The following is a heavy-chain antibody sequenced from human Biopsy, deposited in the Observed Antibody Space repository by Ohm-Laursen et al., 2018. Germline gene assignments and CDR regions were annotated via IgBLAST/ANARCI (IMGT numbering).Heavy chain of an antibody. V-gene: IGHV3-11*01. CDR3: ARDWGGDYGGNIDYYYFYGMDV. CDR1: GFTFSDYY. Sequence: SLRLSCSASGFTFSDYYMSWVRQAPGQGLEWLSYISRSGSIIDYADSVKGRFTISRDNAQNTLHLQMNSLRADDTAVYYCARDWGGDYGGNIDYYYFYGMDVWGQGTTVTVSS. D-gene: IGHD4-23*01. J-gene: IGHJ6*02. CDR2: ISRSGSII.